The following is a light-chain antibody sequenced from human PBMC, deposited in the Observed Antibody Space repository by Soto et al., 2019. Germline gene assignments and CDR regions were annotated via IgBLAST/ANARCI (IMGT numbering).Light chain of an antibody. V-gene: IGLV2-14*01. J-gene: IGLJ2*01. CDR3: SSYTGSSTLVV. CDR2: DVS. Sequence: QSALTQPASVSGSPGQSITISCTGTSSDVGGYNYVSWYQQHPGKAHKLMIYDVSNRPSGVSNRFSGSKSGNTASLTISGLQAEDEADYYCSSYTGSSTLVVFGGGTQLTVL. CDR1: SSDVGGYNY.